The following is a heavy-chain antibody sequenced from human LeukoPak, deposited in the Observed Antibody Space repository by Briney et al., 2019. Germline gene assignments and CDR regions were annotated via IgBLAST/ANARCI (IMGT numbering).Heavy chain of an antibody. V-gene: IGHV3-64D*09. CDR1: GLTLSSYA. Sequence: GGSLRLSCSVSGLTLSSYAMHWVRQAPGKGLEYVSAIGTDGGTTYYTDLAKGRFTISRDNSKNTLYLQMTSLRPEDTALYYCVGSSFDYWGQGTVVTVSS. J-gene: IGHJ4*02. CDR3: VGSSFDY. CDR2: IGTDGGTT. D-gene: IGHD5-12*01.